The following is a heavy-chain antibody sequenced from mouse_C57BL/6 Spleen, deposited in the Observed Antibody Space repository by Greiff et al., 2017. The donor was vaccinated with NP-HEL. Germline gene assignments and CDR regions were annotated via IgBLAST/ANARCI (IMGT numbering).Heavy chain of an antibody. V-gene: IGHV1-15*01. Sequence: VQLQQSGAELVRPGASVTLSCKASGYTFTDYEMHWVKQTPVHGLEWIGAIDPETGGPAYNQKFKGKAILTADKSSSTAYMELRSLTSEDSAVYYCTRLGYYDYYYFDYWGQGTTLTVSS. J-gene: IGHJ2*01. CDR2: IDPETGGP. D-gene: IGHD2-4*01. CDR3: TRLGYYDYYYFDY. CDR1: GYTFTDYE.